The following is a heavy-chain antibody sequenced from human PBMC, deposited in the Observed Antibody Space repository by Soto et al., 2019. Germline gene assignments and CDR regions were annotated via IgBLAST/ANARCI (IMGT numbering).Heavy chain of an antibody. CDR2: ISSGGAYI. CDR1: GFSFGTYT. CDR3: ARELASLEYFED. V-gene: IGHV3-21*01. Sequence: EVHLVESGGGLVKPGGSLRLSCAASGFSFGTYTMNWVRQAPGKGLEWVAAISSGGAYIYYADSVEGRFTISRDNAQGTLFLVMNRLRAEDTALYYCARELASLEYFEDWGQGTLVTVSS. J-gene: IGHJ1*01. D-gene: IGHD3-3*02.